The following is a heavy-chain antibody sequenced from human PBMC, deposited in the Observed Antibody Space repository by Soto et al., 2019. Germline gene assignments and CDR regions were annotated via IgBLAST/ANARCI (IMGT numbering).Heavy chain of an antibody. Sequence: QVQLVESGGGVVQPGRSLRLSCAASGFTFSSYGMHWVRQAPGKGLEWVAVIWYDGSNKYYADSVKGRFTISRDNSKNTLYLQMNSLRAEDTAVYYCARYGSGSYYDYWGQGTLVTVSS. CDR3: ARYGSGSYYDY. D-gene: IGHD3-10*01. CDR1: GFTFSSYG. V-gene: IGHV3-33*01. J-gene: IGHJ4*02. CDR2: IWYDGSNK.